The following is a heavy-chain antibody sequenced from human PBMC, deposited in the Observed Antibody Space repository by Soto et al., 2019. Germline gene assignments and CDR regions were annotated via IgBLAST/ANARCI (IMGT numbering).Heavy chain of an antibody. V-gene: IGHV4-30-4*01. Sequence: PSETLSLTCTVSGGSISSGDYYWSWIRQPPGKGLEWIGYIYYSGSTYYNPSLKSRVTISVDTSKNQFSLKLSSVTAADTAVYYCARATSGYYDILTGVSFDYWGQGTLVTVPS. CDR3: ARATSGYYDILTGVSFDY. CDR1: GGSISSGDYY. CDR2: IYYSGST. J-gene: IGHJ4*02. D-gene: IGHD3-9*01.